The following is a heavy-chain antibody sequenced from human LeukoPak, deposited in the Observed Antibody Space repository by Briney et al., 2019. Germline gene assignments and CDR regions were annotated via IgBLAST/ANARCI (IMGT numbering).Heavy chain of an antibody. Sequence: SETLSLTCAVYGGSFSGYYWSWIRQPPGKGLEWIGSIYYSGSTYYNPSLKSRVTISVDTSKNQFSLKLSSVTAADTAVYYCASLSIALNFDYWGQGTLVTVSS. J-gene: IGHJ4*02. D-gene: IGHD6-6*01. CDR3: ASLSIALNFDY. CDR2: IYYSGST. V-gene: IGHV4-34*01. CDR1: GGSFSGYY.